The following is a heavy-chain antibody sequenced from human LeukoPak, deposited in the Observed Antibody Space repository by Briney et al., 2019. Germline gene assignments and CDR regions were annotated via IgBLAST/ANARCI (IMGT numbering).Heavy chain of an antibody. CDR1: GESFDGYY. CDR2: INHVGIT. CDR3: ARKGLRPLEWLSEYFFDY. Sequence: SETLSLTCAVYGESFDGYYWSWIRQSPGKGLEWIGHINHVGITNHNPSLKSRATISVDTSKNQFTLKVRSVTAADTGVYFCARKGLRPLEWLSEYFFDYWGQGTLVSVAS. V-gene: IGHV4-34*04. D-gene: IGHD3-3*01. J-gene: IGHJ4*02.